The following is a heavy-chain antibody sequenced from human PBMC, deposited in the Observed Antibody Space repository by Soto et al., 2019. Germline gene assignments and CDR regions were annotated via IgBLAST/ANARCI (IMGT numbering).Heavy chain of an antibody. V-gene: IGHV4-39*01. CDR1: GGSISSSSYY. CDR3: ARLGDVDTAMPILFDY. CDR2: IYYSGST. D-gene: IGHD5-18*01. Sequence: QLKLQESGPGLVKPSETLSLTCTVSGGSISSSSYYWGWIRQPPGKGLEWIGSIYYSGSTYYNPSLKSRVTISVDTSKNQFSLKLSSVTAADTAVYYCARLGDVDTAMPILFDYWGQGTLVTVSS. J-gene: IGHJ4*02.